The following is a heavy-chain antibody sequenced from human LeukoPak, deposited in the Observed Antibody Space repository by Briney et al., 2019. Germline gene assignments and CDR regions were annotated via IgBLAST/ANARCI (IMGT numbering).Heavy chain of an antibody. CDR3: ARDRAYSGYDLDSY. CDR1: GFTFSSYG. D-gene: IGHD5-12*01. CDR2: IWYDGSNK. Sequence: PGGSLRLSCAASGFTFSSYGMHWVRQAPGKGLEWVAVIWYDGSNKYYADSVKGRFTISRGNSKNTLYLQMNSLRAEDTAVYYCARDRAYSGYDLDSYWGQGTLVTVSS. V-gene: IGHV3-33*01. J-gene: IGHJ4*02.